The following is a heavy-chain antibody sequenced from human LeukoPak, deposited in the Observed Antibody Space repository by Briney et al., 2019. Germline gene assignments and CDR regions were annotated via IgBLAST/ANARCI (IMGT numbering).Heavy chain of an antibody. J-gene: IGHJ4*02. CDR1: GGTFSSYA. CDR3: ARLPGYGDSRGRVDY. CDR2: ITPIFGTA. Sequence: SVKVSCKASGGTFSSYAISWVRQAPGQGLEWMGGITPIFGTANYAQKFQGRVTITADESTSTAYMELSSLRSEDTAVYYCARLPGYGDSRGRVDYWGQGTLVTVSS. D-gene: IGHD4-17*01. V-gene: IGHV1-69*01.